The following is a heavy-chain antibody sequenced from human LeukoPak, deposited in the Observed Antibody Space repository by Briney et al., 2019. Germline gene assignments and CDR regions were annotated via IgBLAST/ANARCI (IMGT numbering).Heavy chain of an antibody. CDR3: ARDPDTAMAYLYYYYGMDV. J-gene: IGHJ6*02. CDR1: GFTFSSYG. CDR2: ISYDGSNK. V-gene: IGHV3-30*19. Sequence: GGSLRLSCAASGFTFSSYGMHWVRQAPGKGLEWVAVISYDGSNKYYADSVKGRFTISRDNSKNTLYLQMNSLRAEDTAVYYCARDPDTAMAYLYYYYGMDVWGQGTTVTVSS. D-gene: IGHD5-18*01.